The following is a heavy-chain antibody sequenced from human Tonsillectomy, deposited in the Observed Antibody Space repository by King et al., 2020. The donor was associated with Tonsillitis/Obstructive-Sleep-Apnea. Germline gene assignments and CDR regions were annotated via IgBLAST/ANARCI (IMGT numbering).Heavy chain of an antibody. D-gene: IGHD6-6*01. J-gene: IGHJ4*02. Sequence: VQLVESGGGLVQPGRSLRLSCRASGVTFGDYAMSWVRQAPGKGLEWVGFIGSKAYGGTTEYAASVKGRFTISTDDSKTIAYLQMNSLKTEETAVYYCAGDLLTARNSWGQGTLVTVSS. CDR1: GVTFGDYA. V-gene: IGHV3-49*04. CDR2: IGSKAYGGTT. CDR3: AGDLLTARNS.